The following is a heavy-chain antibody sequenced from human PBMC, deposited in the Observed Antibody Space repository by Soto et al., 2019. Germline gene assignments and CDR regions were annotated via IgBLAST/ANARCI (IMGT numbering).Heavy chain of an antibody. Sequence: GGSLRLSCAASGFTFSSYAMSWVRQAPGKGLEWVSVISGSDDSTYYADSVKGRFTISRDNSKNTLYLQMNSLRAEDTAVYYCAKRSSSSTFDYWGQVTLVTVCS. CDR1: GFTFSSYA. J-gene: IGHJ4*02. CDR3: AKRSSSSTFDY. D-gene: IGHD6-6*01. V-gene: IGHV3-23*01. CDR2: ISGSDDST.